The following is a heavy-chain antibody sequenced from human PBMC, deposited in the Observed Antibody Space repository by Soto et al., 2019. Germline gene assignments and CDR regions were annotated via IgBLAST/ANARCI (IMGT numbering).Heavy chain of an antibody. D-gene: IGHD2-15*01. CDR2: IWYDGSNK. CDR1: GFTFSSYG. CDR3: ARDFQGYCSGGSCYSRFAFDI. Sequence: VQLVESGGGVVQPGRSLRLSCAASGFTFSSYGMHWVRQAPGKGLEWVAVIWYDGSNKYYADSVKGRFTISRDNSKNTLYLQMNSLRAEDTAVYYCARDFQGYCSGGSCYSRFAFDIWGQGTMVTVSS. V-gene: IGHV3-33*01. J-gene: IGHJ3*02.